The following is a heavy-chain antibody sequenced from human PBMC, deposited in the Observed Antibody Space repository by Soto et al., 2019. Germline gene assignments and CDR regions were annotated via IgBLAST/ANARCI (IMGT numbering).Heavy chain of an antibody. D-gene: IGHD3-16*01. CDR1: GGSFSGYY. Sequence: ETLSLTCAVYGGSFSGYYWSWIRQPPGKGLEWIGEINHSGSTNYNPSLKSRVTISVDTSKNQFSLKLSSVTAADTAVYYCARAESRIMITFGGPLGWFDPWGQGTLVTVSS. J-gene: IGHJ5*02. CDR2: INHSGST. V-gene: IGHV4-34*01. CDR3: ARAESRIMITFGGPLGWFDP.